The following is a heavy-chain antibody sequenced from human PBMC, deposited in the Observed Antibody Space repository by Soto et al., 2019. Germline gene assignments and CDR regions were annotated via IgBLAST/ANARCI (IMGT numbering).Heavy chain of an antibody. Sequence: GGSLRLSCAASGFTFSNAWMSWVRQAPGKGLEWVGRIKSKTDGGTTDYAAPVKGRFTISRDDSKNTLYLQMNSLKTEDTAVYYCTTDLFMTTVTTYDYYYMDVWGKGTTVTVSS. CDR1: GFTFSNAW. CDR3: TTDLFMTTVTTYDYYYMDV. J-gene: IGHJ6*03. D-gene: IGHD4-4*01. V-gene: IGHV3-15*01. CDR2: IKSKTDGGTT.